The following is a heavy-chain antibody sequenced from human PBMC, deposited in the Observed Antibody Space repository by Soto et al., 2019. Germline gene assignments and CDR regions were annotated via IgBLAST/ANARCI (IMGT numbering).Heavy chain of an antibody. CDR3: ARDLSISHSSSFLLLGAFDI. D-gene: IGHD6-6*01. Sequence: QVQLVESGGGVVQPGRSLRLSCAASGFTFSSYAMHWVRQAPGKGLEWVAVISYDGSNKYYADSVKGRFTISRDNSNNTLYLQMNSVRAEDTAVYYCARDLSISHSSSFLLLGAFDIWGQGTMVTVSS. V-gene: IGHV3-30-3*01. J-gene: IGHJ3*02. CDR1: GFTFSSYA. CDR2: ISYDGSNK.